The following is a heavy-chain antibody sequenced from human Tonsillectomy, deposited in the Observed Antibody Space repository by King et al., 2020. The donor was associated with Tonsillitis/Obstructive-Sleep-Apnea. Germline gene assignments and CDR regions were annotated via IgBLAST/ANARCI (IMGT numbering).Heavy chain of an antibody. Sequence: VQLVESGAEVKKPGESLRISCKGSGFSFTSYWITWVRQMPGKGLEWMGRIDPSDSYTNYSPSFQGHVTISADKSISTAYLQWSSLKASDTAMYYWARTKWEEDWVDPWGQGTLVTVSS. J-gene: IGHJ5*02. CDR2: IDPSDSYT. CDR1: GFSFTSYW. D-gene: IGHD1-26*01. V-gene: IGHV5-10-1*01. CDR3: ARTKWEEDWVDP.